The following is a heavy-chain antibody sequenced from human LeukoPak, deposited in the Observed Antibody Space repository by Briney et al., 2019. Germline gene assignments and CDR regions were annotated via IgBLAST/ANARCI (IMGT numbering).Heavy chain of an antibody. D-gene: IGHD4-11*01. J-gene: IGHJ4*02. V-gene: IGHV3-30-3*01. CDR1: GFTFSSYA. CDR2: ISYDGSNK. Sequence: GGSLRLSCAASGFTFSSYAMHWVRQAPGKGLEWVAVISYDGSNKYYADSVKGRFTISRDNSKNTLYLQMNSLRAEDTAVYYCATGHDYSNPPYWGQGTLVTVSS. CDR3: ATGHDYSNPPY.